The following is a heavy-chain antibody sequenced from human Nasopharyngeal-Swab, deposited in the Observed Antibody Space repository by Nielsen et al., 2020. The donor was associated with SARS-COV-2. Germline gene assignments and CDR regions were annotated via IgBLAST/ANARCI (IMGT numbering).Heavy chain of an antibody. J-gene: IGHJ5*02. D-gene: IGHD4-11*01. CDR1: GGSINSNY. CDR2: IYYTGST. Sequence: SETLSLTCTVSGGSINSNYWTWIRQSPGKGLEWIGYIYYTGSTNSNPSLKTRVSISVDTSRNQFSLRLSSVTAADTAVYYCARSVSDYTNNDRFGYFDPWGQGSLVTVSS. CDR3: ARSVSDYTNNDRFGYFDP. V-gene: IGHV4-59*01.